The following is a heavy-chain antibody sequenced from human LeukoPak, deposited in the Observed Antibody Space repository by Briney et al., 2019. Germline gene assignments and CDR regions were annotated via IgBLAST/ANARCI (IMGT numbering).Heavy chain of an antibody. CDR3: ARIVRSRGGVKDIVVVPADGAFDI. Sequence: ASVKVSRKASGYTFTSYDINWVRQATGQGLEWMGWMNPNSGNTGYAQKFQGRVTMTRNTSISTAYMELSSLRSEDTAVYYCARIVRSRGGVKDIVVVPADGAFDIWGQGTMVTVSS. J-gene: IGHJ3*02. V-gene: IGHV1-8*01. CDR2: MNPNSGNT. CDR1: GYTFTSYD. D-gene: IGHD2-2*01.